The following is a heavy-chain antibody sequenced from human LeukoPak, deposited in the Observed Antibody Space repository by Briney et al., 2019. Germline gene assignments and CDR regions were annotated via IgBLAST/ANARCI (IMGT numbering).Heavy chain of an antibody. CDR1: GFTFSSYE. CDR2: ISSSGSTI. V-gene: IGHV3-48*03. Sequence: PGGSLRLSCAASGFTFSSYEMNWVRQAPGKGLEWVSYISSSGSTIYYADSVKGRFTISRDNAKNSLYLQMNSLRAEDTAVYYCARTSGSYGYYFDYWGQGTLVTVPS. CDR3: ARTSGSYGYYFDY. J-gene: IGHJ4*02. D-gene: IGHD1-26*01.